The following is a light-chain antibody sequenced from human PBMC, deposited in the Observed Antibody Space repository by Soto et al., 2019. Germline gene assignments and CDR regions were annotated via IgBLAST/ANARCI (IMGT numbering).Light chain of an antibody. J-gene: IGKJ1*01. CDR3: QLYGPSLTWP. Sequence: ETVLTQSPGTLSLSPGERATLSCRASQSVTSNYLAWYQQKPGQAPRLLIFGTSGRATGIPDRFSGSGSGTYFTLTISRLEPEDVAVYYCQLYGPSLTWPFGQGTKVDIK. CDR2: GTS. V-gene: IGKV3-20*01. CDR1: QSVTSNY.